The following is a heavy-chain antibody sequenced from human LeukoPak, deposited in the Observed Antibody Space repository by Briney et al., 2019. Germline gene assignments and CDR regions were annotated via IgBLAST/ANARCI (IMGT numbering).Heavy chain of an antibody. CDR3: ARDLELERNRWNYFES. V-gene: IGHV4-59*01. Sequence: SETLSLTCTVSGGSISGFFWSWIRQPLGKGLEWIASVHYSGDTKYNPSLKSRVSLSFDTSKQQFSLRLYSVTAADTAVYYCARDLELERNRWNYFESWGQGTLVTVSS. J-gene: IGHJ4*02. D-gene: IGHD1-1*01. CDR2: VHYSGDT. CDR1: GGSISGFF.